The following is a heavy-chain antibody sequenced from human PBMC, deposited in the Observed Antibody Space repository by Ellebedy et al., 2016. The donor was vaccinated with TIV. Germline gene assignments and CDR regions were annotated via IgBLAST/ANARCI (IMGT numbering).Heavy chain of an antibody. CDR2: IIPILGIA. D-gene: IGHD3-22*01. CDR3: AEYYYDSSGYYY. J-gene: IGHJ4*02. Sequence: SVKVSXXASGGTFSSYAISWVRQAPGQGLEWMGRIIPILGIANYAQKFQGRVTITADKSTSTAYMELSSLRSEDTAVYYCAEYYYDSSGYYYWGQGTLVTVSS. V-gene: IGHV1-69*04. CDR1: GGTFSSYA.